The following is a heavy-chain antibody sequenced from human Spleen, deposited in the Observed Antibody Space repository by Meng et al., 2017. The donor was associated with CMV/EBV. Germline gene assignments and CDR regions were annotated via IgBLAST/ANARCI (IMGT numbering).Heavy chain of an antibody. J-gene: IGHJ3*02. D-gene: IGHD2/OR15-2a*01. CDR1: GFSLSRYD. CDR2: VGIAGDT. Sequence: GESLKISCRASGFSLSRYDMHWVRQSTAKRLEWVSSVGIAGDTYYPGAVKGRFTVSRENAENSLSLQMSSLRAGDTAVYFCIRGRVATFDGFDIWGQGTMVTVSS. CDR3: IRGRVATFDGFDI. V-gene: IGHV3-13*01.